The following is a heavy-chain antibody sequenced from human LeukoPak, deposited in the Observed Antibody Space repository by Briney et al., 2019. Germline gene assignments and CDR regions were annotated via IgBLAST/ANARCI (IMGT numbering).Heavy chain of an antibody. CDR1: GFSFTTYE. D-gene: IGHD1-1*01. J-gene: IGHJ4*02. V-gene: IGHV3-48*03. CDR2: ISPGSGDTI. CDR3: ARKTFGTVYFDY. Sequence: GGSLRLSCAASGFSFTTYEMNWVRQAPGKGLEWISYISPGSGDTIYYADSGKGRFTISRDNAKNSVYLQMKSLRGEDTAVYYCARKTFGTVYFDYWGQGNLVTVSS.